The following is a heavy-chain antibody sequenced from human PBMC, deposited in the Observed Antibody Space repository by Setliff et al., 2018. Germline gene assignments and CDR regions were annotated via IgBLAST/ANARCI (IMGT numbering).Heavy chain of an antibody. CDR1: GFTFSFYW. CDR3: ARERVGRYYYYHMDV. D-gene: IGHD1-26*01. J-gene: IGHJ6*03. Sequence: GGSLRLSCEASGFTFSFYWMHWVRQAPGKGLMWVARIGDGGGGTTYADSVKGRFTISRDNAKNSLYLQMNSLRDEDTAVYYCARERVGRYYYYHMDVWGKGTTVTVSS. V-gene: IGHV3-74*01. CDR2: IGDGGGGT.